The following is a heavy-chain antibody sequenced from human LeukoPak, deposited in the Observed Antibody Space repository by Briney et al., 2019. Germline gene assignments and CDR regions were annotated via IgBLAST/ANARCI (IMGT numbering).Heavy chain of an antibody. CDR2: IYTSGSI. V-gene: IGHV4-4*07. Sequence: PSETLSLTCTVSGGSISTYYCSWIRQPAGKGLEWVGRIYTSGSINYNPSLKSRVTMSLDTSKNQFSLKLSSVTAADTAVYYCASGGRYGYYFYWGQGTLVTVSS. CDR3: ASGGRYGYYFY. CDR1: GGSISTYY. D-gene: IGHD4-17*01. J-gene: IGHJ4*02.